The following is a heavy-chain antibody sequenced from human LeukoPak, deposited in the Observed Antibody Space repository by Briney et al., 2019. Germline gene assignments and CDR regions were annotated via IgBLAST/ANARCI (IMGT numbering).Heavy chain of an antibody. CDR1: GFTFSSYS. CDR3: ARDYDILTGHDAFDI. Sequence: PGGSLRLSCAASGFTFSSYSMNWVRQAPGKGLEWVSSISSSSSYIYYADSVKGRFTISRDNAKNSLYLQMSSLRAEDTAVYYCARDYDILTGHDAFDIWGQGTMVPSLQ. V-gene: IGHV3-21*01. J-gene: IGHJ3*02. D-gene: IGHD3-9*01. CDR2: ISSSSSYI.